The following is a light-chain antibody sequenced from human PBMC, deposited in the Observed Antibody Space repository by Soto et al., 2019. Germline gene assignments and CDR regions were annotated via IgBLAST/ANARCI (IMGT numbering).Light chain of an antibody. CDR1: QGVGSTY. CDR2: SAS. CDR3: QQYGSSPWT. V-gene: IGKV3-20*01. J-gene: IGKJ1*01. Sequence: EIVLTQSPGTLSLSLGERATLSCRASQGVGSTYLAWYQQKPGQAPRLLIYSASSRATGIPDRFSGSGSGTDFTLTISRLEPEDSAVYYCQQYGSSPWTFGQGTRVEIK.